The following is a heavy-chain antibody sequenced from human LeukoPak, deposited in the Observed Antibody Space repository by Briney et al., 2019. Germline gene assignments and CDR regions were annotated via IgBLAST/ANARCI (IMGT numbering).Heavy chain of an antibody. J-gene: IGHJ4*02. D-gene: IGHD4-17*01. CDR3: ARAGLDYGDYPYYFDY. CDR1: GGSFSVYN. V-gene: IGHV4-34*01. Sequence: SETLSLTCAIYGGSFSVYNWSWIRQPPGKGLDWIGEVNHSGSTNYNSSLKSRVTMSVDTSKNQFSLKLSSVTAADTAVYYCARAGLDYGDYPYYFDYWGQGTLVTVSS. CDR2: VNHSGST.